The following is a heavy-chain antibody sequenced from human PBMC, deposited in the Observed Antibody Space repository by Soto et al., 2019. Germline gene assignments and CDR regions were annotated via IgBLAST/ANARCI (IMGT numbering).Heavy chain of an antibody. CDR1: GYSFSQHW. V-gene: IGHV5-51*01. D-gene: IGHD6-19*01. CDR2: IYPGDSDT. Sequence: GESQTISCESSGYSFSQHWIAWVRRMPGKGLEWMGIIYPGDSDTRYSPSFQGRVTISADKSISIAYLQWSSLKASDTAMYYCARSYASGWRDAFDIWGQGTMVTVSS. J-gene: IGHJ3*02. CDR3: ARSYASGWRDAFDI.